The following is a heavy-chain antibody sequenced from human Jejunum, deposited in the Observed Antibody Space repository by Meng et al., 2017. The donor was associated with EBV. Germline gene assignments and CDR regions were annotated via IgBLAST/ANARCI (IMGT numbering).Heavy chain of an antibody. CDR1: VFSFSSYG. CDR3: VRGSSFNVH. CDR2: ISSGSSFI. J-gene: IGHJ4*02. Sequence: LVGRVVSLSESRGSLSLARGLSVFSFSSYGMNWGRQAPGKGLECVSYISSGSSFIYSADSVTVRFTISRDDAKFSLFLPMNTLGADDTAVYYCVRGSSFNVHWGQGTLVTVSS. V-gene: IGHV3-21*01. D-gene: IGHD3-16*02.